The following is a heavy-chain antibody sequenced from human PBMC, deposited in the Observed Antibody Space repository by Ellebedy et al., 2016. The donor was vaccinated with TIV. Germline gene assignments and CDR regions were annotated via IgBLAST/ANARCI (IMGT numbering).Heavy chain of an antibody. CDR2: INPSGGST. V-gene: IGHV1-46*01. J-gene: IGHJ4*02. D-gene: IGHD3-22*01. Sequence: ASVKVSCKASGYTFTSYYMHWVRQAPGQGLEWMGIINPSGGSTSYAQKFQGRVTMTTDTSTSTAYMELRSLRSDDTAVYYCASRQAYDSSGYYYWGQGTLVTVSS. CDR1: GYTFTSYY. CDR3: ASRQAYDSSGYYY.